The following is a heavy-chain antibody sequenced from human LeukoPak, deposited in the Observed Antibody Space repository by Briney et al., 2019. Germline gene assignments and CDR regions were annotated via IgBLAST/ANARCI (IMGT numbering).Heavy chain of an antibody. CDR1: GYTFTSYG. Sequence: ASVKVSCKASGYTFTSYGISWVRRAPGQGLEWMGWISAYNGNTNYAQKLQGRVTMTTDTSTSTAYMELRSLRSDDTAVYYCARDEYSSSWYRRTYNWFDPWGQGTLVTVSS. CDR2: ISAYNGNT. D-gene: IGHD6-13*01. J-gene: IGHJ5*02. CDR3: ARDEYSSSWYRRTYNWFDP. V-gene: IGHV1-18*01.